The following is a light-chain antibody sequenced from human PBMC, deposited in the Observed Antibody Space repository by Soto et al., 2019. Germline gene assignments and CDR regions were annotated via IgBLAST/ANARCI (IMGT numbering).Light chain of an antibody. Sequence: EIVMTQAPGTLSVSPGERATLPCRASQSVRVNLTWYEQKPGQAPRLLSYGVSTRVSGIPDSFSGSGSGTDFTLTISRLEPEDFAVYHCQQYGDSPLTFGGGTTVDIK. J-gene: IGKJ4*01. CDR1: QSVRVN. CDR3: QQYGDSPLT. V-gene: IGKV3-20*01. CDR2: GVS.